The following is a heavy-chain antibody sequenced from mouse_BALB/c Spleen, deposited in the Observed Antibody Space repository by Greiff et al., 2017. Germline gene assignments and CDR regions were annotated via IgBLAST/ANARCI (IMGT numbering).Heavy chain of an antibody. CDR1: GFTFSSYT. Sequence: EVKLMESGGGLVQPGGSLKLSCAASGFTFSSYTMSWVRQTPEKRLEWVAYISNGGGSTYYPDTVKGRFTISRDNAKNTLYLQMSSLKSEDTAMYYCARREGYYGSPFAYWGQGTLVTVSA. J-gene: IGHJ3*01. D-gene: IGHD1-1*01. CDR2: ISNGGGST. CDR3: ARREGYYGSPFAY. V-gene: IGHV5-12-2*01.